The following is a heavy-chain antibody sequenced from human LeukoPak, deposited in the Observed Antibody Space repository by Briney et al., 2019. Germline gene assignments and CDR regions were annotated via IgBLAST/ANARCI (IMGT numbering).Heavy chain of an antibody. CDR2: IIPIFGTA. CDR3: ASMPTGITIFGVVPYYYYMAV. J-gene: IGHJ6*03. Sequence: ASVKASCKASGGTFSSYAIRWVPQAPGQGLEWMGGIIPIFGTANYAQKFQGRVTITADESTSTVYMALSSLRSEDTVVSLCASMPTGITIFGVVPYYYYMAVYEVGSTVTVSS. D-gene: IGHD3-3*01. V-gene: IGHV1-69*13. CDR1: GGTFSSYA.